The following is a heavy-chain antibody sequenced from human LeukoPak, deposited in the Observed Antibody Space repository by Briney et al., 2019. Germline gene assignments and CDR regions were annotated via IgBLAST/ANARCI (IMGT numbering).Heavy chain of an antibody. CDR1: RYTFTSYY. CDR2: INPRGGST. J-gene: IGHJ5*02. CDR3: ARDPTAGWFDP. D-gene: IGHD4-17*01. V-gene: IGHV1-46*01. Sequence: EASVKVSCMASRYTFTSYYMHWVRQAPGQGLEWVGIINPRGGSTSYAQKFQGRVTMPRDMSTSTAYMELSSLRSEDTAVYFCARDPTAGWFDPWGQGTLDTVSS.